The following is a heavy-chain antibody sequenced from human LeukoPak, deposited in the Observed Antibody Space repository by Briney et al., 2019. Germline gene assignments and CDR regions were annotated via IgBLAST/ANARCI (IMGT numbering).Heavy chain of an antibody. CDR3: ARIRDGYNDAYDL. Sequence: ASVKLSCKASGYTFTNSYIHWLRQAPGQLLEWMGLINPDGGNTNYAQNFQGRVTLNRNTSTSTVYMELSSLRSEDTAIYYCARIRDGYNDAYDLWGQGTVVTVHS. D-gene: IGHD5-24*01. V-gene: IGHV1-46*01. J-gene: IGHJ3*01. CDR2: INPDGGNT. CDR1: GYTFTNSY.